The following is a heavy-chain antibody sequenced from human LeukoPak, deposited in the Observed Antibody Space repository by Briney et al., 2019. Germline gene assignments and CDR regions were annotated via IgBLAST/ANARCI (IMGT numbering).Heavy chain of an antibody. D-gene: IGHD6-13*01. CDR1: GFIFSRYE. Sequence: GGPLRLSCAASGFIFSRYEMNWVRQAPGKGLEWGSYISSSRSTKYYADSVKGRFTLSRDNAKNSLYLQMHSLRAGDTALYFCAQAAACMSSTDYWGEGTLVTVSS. CDR2: ISSSRSTK. CDR3: AQAAACMSSTDY. J-gene: IGHJ4*02. V-gene: IGHV3-48*03.